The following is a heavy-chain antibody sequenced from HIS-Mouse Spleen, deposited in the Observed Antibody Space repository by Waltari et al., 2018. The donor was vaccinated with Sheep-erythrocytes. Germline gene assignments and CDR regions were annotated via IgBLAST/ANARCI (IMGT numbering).Heavy chain of an antibody. V-gene: IGHV1-2*02. CDR1: GYTFTGYY. Sequence: QVQLVQSGAEVKKPGASVKVSCKASGYTFTGYYMHWVRQAPGQGLEWMGWLNPNSGGTNYAQKFKGRVTMTRDTSISTAYMELSRLRSDDTAVYYCASGVIPYGSGSYFLDYWGQGTLVTVSS. CDR3: ASGVIPYGSGSYFLDY. J-gene: IGHJ4*02. D-gene: IGHD3-10*01. CDR2: LNPNSGGT.